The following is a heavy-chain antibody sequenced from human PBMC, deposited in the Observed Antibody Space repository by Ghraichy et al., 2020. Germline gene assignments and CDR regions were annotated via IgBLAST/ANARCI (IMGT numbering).Heavy chain of an antibody. Sequence: GGSLRLSCAASGFTFSSYAMHWVRQAPGKGLEWVAVISYDGSNKYYADSVKGRFTISRDNSKNTLYLQMNSLRAEDTAVYYCARDRIAARTNYYYYGMDVWGQGTTVTVSS. D-gene: IGHD6-6*01. CDR1: GFTFSSYA. CDR3: ARDRIAARTNYYYYGMDV. J-gene: IGHJ6*02. CDR2: ISYDGSNK. V-gene: IGHV3-30-3*01.